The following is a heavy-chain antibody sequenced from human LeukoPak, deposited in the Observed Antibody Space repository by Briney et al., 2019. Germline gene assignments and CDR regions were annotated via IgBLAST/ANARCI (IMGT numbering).Heavy chain of an antibody. CDR2: IYPGDSDT. CDR3: ARHGADRGY. J-gene: IGHJ4*02. D-gene: IGHD4/OR15-4a*01. Sequence: SXKIXCKXSGYSXTSYXXXWVRPMPGXGLEWMGIIYPGDSDTRYSPSFQGQVTISADKSISTAYLQWSSLKASDTAMYYCARHGADRGYWGQGTLVTVSS. CDR1: GYSXTSYX. V-gene: IGHV5-51*01.